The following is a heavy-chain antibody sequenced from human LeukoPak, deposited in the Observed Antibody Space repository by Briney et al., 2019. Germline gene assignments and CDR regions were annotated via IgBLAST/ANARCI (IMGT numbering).Heavy chain of an antibody. J-gene: IGHJ4*02. CDR1: GFTFSSYS. V-gene: IGHV3-21*01. D-gene: IGHD3-22*01. Sequence: GGSLRLXCAASGFTFSSYSMNWVRQAPGKGLEWVSSISSSSSYIYYADSVKGRFTISRDNAKNSLYLQMNSLRAEDTAVYYCARVPKITMIVVGYFDYWGQGTLVTVSS. CDR2: ISSSSSYI. CDR3: ARVPKITMIVVGYFDY.